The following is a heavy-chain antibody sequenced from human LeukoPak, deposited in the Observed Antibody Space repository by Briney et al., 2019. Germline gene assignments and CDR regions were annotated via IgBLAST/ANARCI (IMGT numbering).Heavy chain of an antibody. CDR2: MNPNSGNT. J-gene: IGHJ4*02. V-gene: IGHV1-8*01. CDR3: AAVTTGTTLADY. Sequence: ASVKVSCKASGYTFTSYDINWVRQATGQGLEWMGWMNPNSGNTGYAQKFQGRVTMTRNTSISTAYMELSSLRSEDTAVYYCAAVTTGTTLADYWGQGTLVTVSS. CDR1: GYTFTSYD. D-gene: IGHD1-1*01.